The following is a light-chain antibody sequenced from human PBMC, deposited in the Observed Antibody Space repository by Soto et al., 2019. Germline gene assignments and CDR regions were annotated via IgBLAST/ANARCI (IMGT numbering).Light chain of an antibody. CDR2: EVN. Sequence: QSALTQPPSASGSPGQSVAISCTGTSSHVGAYESVSWYQHHPGKAPKLLIYEVNKRPSGVPDRFSASKSAYTASLTVSGLQAEDEADYYCSSYAGNNNVLFGGGTKLTVL. CDR3: SSYAGNNNVL. V-gene: IGLV2-8*01. J-gene: IGLJ3*02. CDR1: SSHVGAYES.